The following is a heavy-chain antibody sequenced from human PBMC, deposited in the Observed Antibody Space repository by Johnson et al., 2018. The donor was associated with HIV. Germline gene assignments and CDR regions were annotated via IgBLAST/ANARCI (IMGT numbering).Heavy chain of an antibody. CDR3: ANLWVAPILEFDAFDI. CDR1: GFTFSSYG. D-gene: IGHD5-12*01. Sequence: QVQLVESGGGVVQPGGSLRLSCAASGFTFSSYGMHWVRQAPGKGLEWVAFIRYDGSNKYYADSVKGRFTISRDNSKNTLYLQMNSLRAEDTAVYYCANLWVAPILEFDAFDIWGQGPMVSVSS. CDR2: IRYDGSNK. V-gene: IGHV3-30*02. J-gene: IGHJ3*02.